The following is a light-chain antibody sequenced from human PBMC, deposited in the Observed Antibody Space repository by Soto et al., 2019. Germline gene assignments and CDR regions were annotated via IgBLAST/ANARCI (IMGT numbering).Light chain of an antibody. Sequence: DIQMTQSPSSLSASVGDRVTITCRASQSISSYLTWYQQKPGKAPKLLMYAASSLQSGVPSRFSGSGAGTDFTLTISSLQPEDFATYYCQQSYSTPIYTFGQGTKQEIK. CDR2: AAS. V-gene: IGKV1-39*01. CDR1: QSISSY. CDR3: QQSYSTPIYT. J-gene: IGKJ2*01.